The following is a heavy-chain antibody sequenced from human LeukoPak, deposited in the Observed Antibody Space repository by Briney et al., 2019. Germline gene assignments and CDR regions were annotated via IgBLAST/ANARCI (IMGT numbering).Heavy chain of an antibody. CDR2: ISSSGRTI. Sequence: PGGSLRLSCAASGFTFSDYYMSWIRRAPGKGLEWASYISSSGRTIYYADSVKGRFTISRDNAKNSLYLQMNSLRAEDTAVYYCARDLSYYGSGSYPDYWGQGTLVTVSS. CDR3: ARDLSYYGSGSYPDY. J-gene: IGHJ4*02. CDR1: GFTFSDYY. V-gene: IGHV3-11*04. D-gene: IGHD3-10*01.